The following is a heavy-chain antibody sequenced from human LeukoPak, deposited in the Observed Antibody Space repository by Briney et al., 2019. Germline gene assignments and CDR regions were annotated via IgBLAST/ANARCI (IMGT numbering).Heavy chain of an antibody. D-gene: IGHD1-26*01. Sequence: PGGSLRLSCAASGFXFSSYGMHWVRQAPGKGLEWVAVIWYDGSNKYYADSVKGRFTISRDNSKNTLYLQMNSLRAEDTAVYYCARGSYYAPYYFDYWGQGTLVTVSS. J-gene: IGHJ4*02. CDR2: IWYDGSNK. V-gene: IGHV3-33*01. CDR3: ARGSYYAPYYFDY. CDR1: GFXFSSYG.